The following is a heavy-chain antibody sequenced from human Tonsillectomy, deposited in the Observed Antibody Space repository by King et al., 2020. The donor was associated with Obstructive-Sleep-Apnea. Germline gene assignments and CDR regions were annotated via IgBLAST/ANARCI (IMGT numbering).Heavy chain of an antibody. CDR1: GFSISSGYY. V-gene: IGHV4-38-2*02. D-gene: IGHD2-21*01. J-gene: IGHJ4*02. CDR3: ARGIAAESGIYY. Sequence: QLQESGPGLVKPSETLSLTCSVSGFSISSGYYCGWIRQPPGKGLEYIGAVSHRGTTFYNSSLESRVSTSLDTSHNKFSLRLSSVTAADTPMYYCARGIAAESGIYYWGRGTLVTVSS. CDR2: VSHRGTT.